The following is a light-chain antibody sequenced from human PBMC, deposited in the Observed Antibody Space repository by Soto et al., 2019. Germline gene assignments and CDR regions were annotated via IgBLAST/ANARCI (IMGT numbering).Light chain of an antibody. CDR2: GNN. Sequence: QSVLTQPPSVSGAPGQRVTISCTGSSSNIGAGYDVHWYQQLPGTAPKLLIYGNNNRPSGVPDRFSGSKSGTSASLAITGLQAEDEADYYCQSYDSSSRVVFGGGTKLTLL. CDR3: QSYDSSSRVV. J-gene: IGLJ2*01. CDR1: SSNIGAGYD. V-gene: IGLV1-40*01.